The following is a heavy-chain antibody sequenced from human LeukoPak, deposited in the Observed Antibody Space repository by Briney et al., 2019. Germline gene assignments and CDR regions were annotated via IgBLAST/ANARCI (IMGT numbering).Heavy chain of an antibody. CDR3: ARGPAAIHP. CDR1: GYSLTNHY. D-gene: IGHD2-2*01. Sequence: SETLSLTCAVYGYSLTNHYWIWIRQPPGKGLEWVGEVLHTGGTNYNPSLKSRVTISVDTSKNQFFLKLTSVTAVDTAVYYCARGPAAIHPWGPGTLVTVSS. J-gene: IGHJ5*02. V-gene: IGHV4-34*12. CDR2: VLHTGGT.